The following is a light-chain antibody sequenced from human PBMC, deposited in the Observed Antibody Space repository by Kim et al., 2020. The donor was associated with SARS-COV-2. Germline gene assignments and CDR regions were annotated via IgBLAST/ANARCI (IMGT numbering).Light chain of an antibody. CDR3: PQYGRSPPYT. J-gene: IGKJ2*01. Sequence: SPGERDSHSFRVSQRVSNRYLAWYQQKPGPAPRLLIYGGSRRATGHPDRFSGSGSGTEFTLTISRLEPEDFAVYLCPQYGRSPPYTFGQGTKLE. CDR1: QRVSNRY. V-gene: IGKV3-20*01. CDR2: GGS.